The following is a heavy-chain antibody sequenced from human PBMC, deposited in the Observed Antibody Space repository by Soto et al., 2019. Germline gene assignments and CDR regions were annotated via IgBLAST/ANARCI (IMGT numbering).Heavy chain of an antibody. CDR3: ARRRDGYNQYWYFDL. J-gene: IGHJ2*01. Sequence: SVALSLTCTVSGGSISSSSYYWGWIRQPPGKGLEWIGSIYYSGSTYYNPSLKSRVTISVDTSKNQFSLKLSSVTAADTAVYYCARRRDGYNQYWYFDLWGRGTLVTVS. V-gene: IGHV4-39*01. CDR2: IYYSGST. CDR1: GGSISSSSYY. D-gene: IGHD5-12*01.